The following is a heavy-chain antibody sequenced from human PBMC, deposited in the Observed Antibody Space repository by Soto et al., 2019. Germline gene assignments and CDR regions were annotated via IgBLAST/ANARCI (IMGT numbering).Heavy chain of an antibody. J-gene: IGHJ4*02. CDR1: GFTFTNYG. CDR2: IWSDGSNK. D-gene: IGHD1-26*01. CDR3: NRDPYSRSRYYFDS. Sequence: QVQLVESGGGVVQPGRSLRLSCAASGFTFTNYGMHWVRQAPGKGLEWVAVIWSDGSNKYYADSVKGRFIISKDNSQNTRYRQSNSLRPEDTAVYYCNRDPYSRSRYYFDSLGQGTLVTVSS. V-gene: IGHV3-33*01.